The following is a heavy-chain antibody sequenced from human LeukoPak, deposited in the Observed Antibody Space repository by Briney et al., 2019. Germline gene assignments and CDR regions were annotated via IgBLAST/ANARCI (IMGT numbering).Heavy chain of an antibody. J-gene: IGHJ4*02. CDR3: AHGLRY. Sequence: ASVKVSCKVSGYSLTELSMHWVRQAPGKGLEWMGSYYPEDGETIYAQKFQGRVTMTEDTSIDTAYMELSSLRSEDTAVYYCAHGLRYWGQGTLVTVSS. CDR1: GYSLTELS. V-gene: IGHV1-24*01. D-gene: IGHD4-17*01. CDR2: YYPEDGET.